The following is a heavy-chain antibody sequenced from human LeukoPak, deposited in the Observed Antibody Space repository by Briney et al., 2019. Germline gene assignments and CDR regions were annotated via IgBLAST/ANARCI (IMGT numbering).Heavy chain of an antibody. CDR2: IYYSGST. CDR1: GGSISSYY. CDR3: AREKLGTYALDI. D-gene: IGHD7-27*01. J-gene: IGHJ3*02. Sequence: SETLSLTCTVSGGSISSYYWSWIRQPPGKGLEWIGYIYYSGSTNYNPSLKSRVTISVDTSKNQFSLKLSSVTAADTAVYYCAREKLGTYALDIWGQGTMVTVSS. V-gene: IGHV4-59*01.